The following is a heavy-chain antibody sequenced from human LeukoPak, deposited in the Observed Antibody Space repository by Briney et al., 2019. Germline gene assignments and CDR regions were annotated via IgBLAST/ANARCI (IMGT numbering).Heavy chain of an antibody. CDR1: GYTFTSYG. D-gene: IGHD3-9*01. J-gene: IGHJ4*02. V-gene: IGHV1-18*01. CDR2: ISTRNGNT. CDR3: ARGASYVILTGYSHFDY. Sequence: ASVKVSCKASGYTFTSYGISWVRQAPGQGLEWMGWISTRNGNTNYAQKFQGRVTMTTDTSTSTAYMELRSLRSDDTAVYYCARGASYVILTGYSHFDYWGQGTLVTVSS.